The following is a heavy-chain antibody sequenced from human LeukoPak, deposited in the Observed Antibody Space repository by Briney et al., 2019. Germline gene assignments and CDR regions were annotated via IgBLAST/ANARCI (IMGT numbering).Heavy chain of an antibody. D-gene: IGHD3-22*01. J-gene: IGHJ4*02. CDR1: GYTFTSYG. V-gene: IGHV1-18*01. CDR2: ISAYNGNT. CDR3: ARPRVDSSGYYVYYFDY. Sequence: AASVKVSCKASGYTFTSYGISWVRRAPGQGLEWMGWISAYNGNTNYAQKLQGRVTMTTDTSTSTAYMELRSLRSDDTAVYYCARPRVDSSGYYVYYFDYWGQGTLVTVSS.